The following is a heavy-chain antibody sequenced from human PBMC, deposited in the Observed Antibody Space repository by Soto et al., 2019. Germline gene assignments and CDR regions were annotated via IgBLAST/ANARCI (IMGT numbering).Heavy chain of an antibody. CDR1: GFTFSSYA. V-gene: IGHV3-23*01. J-gene: IGHJ6*02. Sequence: GGSLRLSCAASGFTFSSYAMSWVRQAPGKGLEWVSAISGSGGSTYYADSVKGRFTISRDNSKNTLYLQMNSLRAEDTAVYYCAKVRGDSSWSYYYYGMDVWGQGTTVTVSS. CDR2: ISGSGGST. D-gene: IGHD6-13*01. CDR3: AKVRGDSSWSYYYYGMDV.